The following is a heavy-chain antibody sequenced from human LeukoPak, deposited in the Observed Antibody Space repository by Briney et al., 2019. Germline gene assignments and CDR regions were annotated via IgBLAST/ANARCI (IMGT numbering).Heavy chain of an antibody. D-gene: IGHD2-2*02. CDR1: GFTFIRYW. CDR3: AREAAVGYCSSTSCSTLDY. CDR2: INSVGSNT. Sequence: GGSLRLSCAASGFTFIRYWMHWVRQAPGKGRVWVSRINSVGSNTSYADPVKGRFTISRDNAKNTLYLQMNSLRAEDTAVYYCAREAAVGYCSSTSCSTLDYWGQGPLVTVSS. V-gene: IGHV3-74*01. J-gene: IGHJ4*02.